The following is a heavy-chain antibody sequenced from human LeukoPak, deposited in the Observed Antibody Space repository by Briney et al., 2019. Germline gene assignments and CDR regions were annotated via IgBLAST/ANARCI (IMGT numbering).Heavy chain of an antibody. CDR1: GGSFSGYY. D-gene: IGHD3-16*02. CDR3: ARVLKWATPRYDY. J-gene: IGHJ4*02. V-gene: IGHV4-34*01. CDR2: INHSGST. Sequence: PSETLSLTCAVYGGSFSGYYWSWIRQPPGKGLEWIGEINHSGSTNYNPSLKSRVTISVDTSKNQFSLKLSSVTAADTAVYYCARVLKWATPRYDYWGQGTLVTVSS.